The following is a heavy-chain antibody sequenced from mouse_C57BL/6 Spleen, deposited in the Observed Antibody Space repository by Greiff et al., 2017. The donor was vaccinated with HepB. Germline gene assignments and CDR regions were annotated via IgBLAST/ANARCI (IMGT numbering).Heavy chain of an antibody. CDR2: ISSGGSYT. V-gene: IGHV5-6*01. J-gene: IGHJ1*03. CDR1: GFTFSSYG. Sequence: EVKLLESGGDLVKPGGSLKLSCAASGFTFSSYGMSWVRQTPDKGLEWVATISSGGSYTYYPDSVKGRFTISRDNAKNTLYLQLSSLKSEDTAMYYCARHKGNYWYFDVWGTGATVTVAS. CDR3: ARHKGNYWYFDV. D-gene: IGHD2-1*01.